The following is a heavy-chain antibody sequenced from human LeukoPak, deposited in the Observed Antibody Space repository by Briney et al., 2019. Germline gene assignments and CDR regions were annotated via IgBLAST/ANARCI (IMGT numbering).Heavy chain of an antibody. Sequence: PGGSLRLSCAASGFTFSSYSMNWVRQAPGKGLEWVSYISSSGSTIYYADSVKGRFTISRDNAKNSLYLQMNSLRAEDTAVYYCASFGYSFDYWGQGTLVTVSS. CDR1: GFTFSSYS. J-gene: IGHJ4*02. V-gene: IGHV3-48*04. D-gene: IGHD5-12*01. CDR2: ISSSGSTI. CDR3: ASFGYSFDY.